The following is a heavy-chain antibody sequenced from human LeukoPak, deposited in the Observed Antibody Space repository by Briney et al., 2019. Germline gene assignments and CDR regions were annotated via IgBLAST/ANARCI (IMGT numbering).Heavy chain of an antibody. CDR3: ARVIIMIVA. CDR2: TYYSGST. V-gene: IGHV4-39*07. J-gene: IGHJ5*02. D-gene: IGHD3-22*01. Sequence: SETLSLTCTVSGGSISSSSYYWGWIRQPPGKGLEWIGSTYYSGSTYYNPSLKSRVTISVDTSKNQFSLKLSSVTAADTAVYYCARVIIMIVAWGQGTLVTVSS. CDR1: GGSISSSSYY.